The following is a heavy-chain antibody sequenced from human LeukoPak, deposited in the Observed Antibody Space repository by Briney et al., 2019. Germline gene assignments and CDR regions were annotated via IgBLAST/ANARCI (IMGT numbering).Heavy chain of an antibody. D-gene: IGHD2-2*01. J-gene: IGHJ4*02. CDR3: ARVRCSSNSCFPDY. CDR2: IKQDGSDK. CDR1: GFTFSSYA. Sequence: PGGSLRLSRAASGFTFSSYAMSWVRQAPGKGLEWVANIKQDGSDKYYVDSVKGRFTISRDNAKNSLFLQMNSLRAEDTAVYYCARVRCSSNSCFPDYWGQGTLVTVSS. V-gene: IGHV3-7*01.